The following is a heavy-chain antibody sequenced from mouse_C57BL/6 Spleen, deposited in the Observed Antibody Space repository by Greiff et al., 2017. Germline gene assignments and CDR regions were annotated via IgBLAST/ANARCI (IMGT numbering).Heavy chain of an antibody. Sequence: QVQLQQSGAELMQPGASVKLSCTATGYTFTGYWIEWVKQRPGHGLEWIGEILPGGGSTNYHEKFKGKATFTADTSSNTAYMQLSSLTTEDSAIYYCARAGLTGTYWGQGTTLTVSS. CDR1: GYTFTGYW. J-gene: IGHJ2*01. V-gene: IGHV1-9*01. CDR2: ILPGGGST. CDR3: ARAGLTGTY. D-gene: IGHD4-1*01.